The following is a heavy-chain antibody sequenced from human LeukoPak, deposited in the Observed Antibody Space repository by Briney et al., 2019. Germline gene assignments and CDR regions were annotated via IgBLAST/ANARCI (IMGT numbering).Heavy chain of an antibody. CDR3: AKAGYSYGSYYYYMDV. Sequence: GGSLRLSCAASGFTLDDYNMHWVRQAPGKGLEWVSLICWDGGSTYYADSVKGRFTISRDNSKTSLYLQMNSLRTEATALYYCAKAGYSYGSYYYYMDVWGKRTTVTASS. CDR1: GFTLDDYN. D-gene: IGHD5-18*01. J-gene: IGHJ6*03. V-gene: IGHV3-43*01. CDR2: ICWDGGST.